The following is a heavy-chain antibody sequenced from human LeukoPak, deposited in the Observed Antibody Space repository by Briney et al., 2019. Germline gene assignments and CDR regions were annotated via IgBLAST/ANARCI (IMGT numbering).Heavy chain of an antibody. Sequence: QSGGSLRLSCAASGFTFRSYAMHWVRQAPGKGLEWVAVISYDGSNKYYADSVKGRFTISRDNSKNTLYLQMDSLRAEDTAVYYCAREASWLFDYWGQGTLVTVSS. V-gene: IGHV3-30-3*01. CDR1: GFTFRSYA. CDR3: AREASWLFDY. CDR2: ISYDGSNK. D-gene: IGHD6-13*01. J-gene: IGHJ4*02.